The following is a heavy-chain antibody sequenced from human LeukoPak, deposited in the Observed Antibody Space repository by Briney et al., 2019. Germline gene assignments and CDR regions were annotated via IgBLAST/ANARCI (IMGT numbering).Heavy chain of an antibody. J-gene: IGHJ4*02. Sequence: SETLSLTCAVYGGSFSGYYWSWIRQPPGKGLEWIGEINHSGGTNYNPSLKSRVTISVDTSKNQFSLKLSSVTAADTAVYYCARHGYSYGYTKYYFDYWGQGTLVTVSS. D-gene: IGHD5-18*01. CDR1: GGSFSGYY. CDR3: ARHGYSYGYTKYYFDY. V-gene: IGHV4-34*01. CDR2: INHSGGT.